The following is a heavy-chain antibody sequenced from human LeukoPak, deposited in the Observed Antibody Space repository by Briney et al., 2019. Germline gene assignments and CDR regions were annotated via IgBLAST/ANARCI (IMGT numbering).Heavy chain of an antibody. CDR2: IIPMLGIA. CDR1: GGTFSSYA. V-gene: IGHV1-69*04. J-gene: IGHJ4*02. D-gene: IGHD4-17*01. CDR3: ARIYGDYRFDY. Sequence: SVKVSCKASGGTFSSYAISWVRQAPGQGLEWMGRIIPMLGIANYAQKFQGRVTITADKSTSTAYMELSSLRSEDTAVYYCARIYGDYRFDYWGQGTLVTVSS.